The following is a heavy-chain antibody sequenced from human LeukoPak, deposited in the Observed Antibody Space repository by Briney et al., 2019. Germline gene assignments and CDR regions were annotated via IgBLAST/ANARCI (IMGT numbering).Heavy chain of an antibody. D-gene: IGHD1-26*01. CDR1: GLPLRKVW. Sequence: PGRSMIVVSLVAGLPLRKVWRYRCRQDPGKGLVWVSRINSDGSSTSYADSVKGRFTIARDNSESTLYLQMNSLTAEDTGVYYCATYVGPGWGQGTLVTVSS. J-gene: IGHJ4*02. CDR2: INSDGSST. CDR3: ATYVGPG. V-gene: IGHV3-74*01.